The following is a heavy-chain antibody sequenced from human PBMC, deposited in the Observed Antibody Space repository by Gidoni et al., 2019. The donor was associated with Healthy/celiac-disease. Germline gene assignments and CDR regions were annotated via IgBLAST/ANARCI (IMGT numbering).Heavy chain of an antibody. J-gene: IGHJ6*02. V-gene: IGHV3-13*01. Sequence: EVQLVESGGGLVQPGGSLRLSCAAYGLTFSSYDMHWVRQATGKGLVCGSAIGYGGYNIYPGSVNGRFPISKENSKNSLYLQMNRRRAGDTSVYYCARGLYSSRWYGPLTRYYYYYGMDVWCQGTTVTVSS. CDR3: ARGLYSSRWYGPLTRYYYYYGMDV. D-gene: IGHD6-13*01. CDR1: GLTFSSYD. CDR2: IGYGGYN.